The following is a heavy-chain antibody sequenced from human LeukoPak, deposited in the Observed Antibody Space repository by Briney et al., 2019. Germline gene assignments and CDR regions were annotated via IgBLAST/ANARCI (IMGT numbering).Heavy chain of an antibody. CDR1: GGSISSSSYY. CDR3: ARDSSGYYYLFDY. Sequence: SQTLSLTCTVSGGSISSSSYYWSWIRQTAGKGLEWIGRIYTTGSTNYNPSLKSRVTMSVDTSKNQFSLKLSSVTAADTAVYYCARDSSGYYYLFDYWAKGTLVTVSS. CDR2: IYTTGST. J-gene: IGHJ4*02. V-gene: IGHV4-61*02. D-gene: IGHD3-22*01.